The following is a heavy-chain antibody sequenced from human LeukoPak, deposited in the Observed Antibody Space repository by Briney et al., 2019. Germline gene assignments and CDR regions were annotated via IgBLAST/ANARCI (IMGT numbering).Heavy chain of an antibody. J-gene: IGHJ4*02. Sequence: QPGGSLRLSCAASGFAFSSYSMNWVRQAPGKGLEWVSYITSSSSAIYYADSVNGRFTISRDNAKNSLYLQMNSLRAEDTAVYYCARKSGSSGYPFDYWGQGTVVTVSS. D-gene: IGHD3-22*01. CDR1: GFAFSSYS. CDR2: ITSSSSAI. V-gene: IGHV3-48*01. CDR3: ARKSGSSGYPFDY.